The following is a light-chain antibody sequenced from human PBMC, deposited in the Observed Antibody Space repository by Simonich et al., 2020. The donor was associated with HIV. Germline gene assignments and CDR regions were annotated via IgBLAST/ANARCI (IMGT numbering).Light chain of an antibody. CDR2: GAS. V-gene: IGKV3-15*01. J-gene: IGKJ5*01. CDR1: QGVSSH. Sequence: EIVMTQSPATLSVSPGERATLPCRASQGVSSHLAWYQHKPGQAPRLLISGASTRATGIPARFSGSGSGTEFTLTISSMQSEDFAVYYCQQYNYWLITFGQGTRLEIK. CDR3: QQYNYWLIT.